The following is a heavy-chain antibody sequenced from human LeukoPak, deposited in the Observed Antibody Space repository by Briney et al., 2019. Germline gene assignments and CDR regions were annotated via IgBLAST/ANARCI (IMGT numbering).Heavy chain of an antibody. D-gene: IGHD3-22*01. CDR1: GGTFSSYA. J-gene: IGHJ4*02. Sequence: ASVKVSCKASGGTFSSYAISWVRQAPGQGLEWMGGIIPIFGTANYAQKFQGRVTITADESTSTAYMELSSLRSADTAVYYCARAHPNVDSSGYYSYWGQGTLVTVSS. CDR2: IIPIFGTA. CDR3: ARAHPNVDSSGYYSY. V-gene: IGHV1-69*01.